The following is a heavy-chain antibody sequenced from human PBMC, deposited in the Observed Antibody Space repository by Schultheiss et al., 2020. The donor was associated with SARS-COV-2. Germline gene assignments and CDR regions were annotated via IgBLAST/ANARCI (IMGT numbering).Heavy chain of an antibody. D-gene: IGHD3-3*01. CDR1: GGSISSGAYY. CDR2: IHYTGST. V-gene: IGHV4-31*03. J-gene: IGHJ4*02. Sequence: SETLSLTCTVSGGSISSGAYYWTWIRQHPGKGLEWIGYIHYTGSTYYNPSLRSRLTISVDTSRNQFSLKLSSVTAADTAVYYCARHGPYYDFWSGYLYYFEYWGRGTLVTVSS. CDR3: ARHGPYYDFWSGYLYYFEY.